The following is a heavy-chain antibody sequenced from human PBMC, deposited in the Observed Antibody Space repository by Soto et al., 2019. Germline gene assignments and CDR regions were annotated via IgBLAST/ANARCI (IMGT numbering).Heavy chain of an antibody. CDR1: GFPFSNYA. Sequence: EVQMSESGGGLVQPGGSLRLSCAASGFPFSNYAMTWVRQAPGKVLEWVSGISGNTGHAFYADSVEGRFTISRDNSKNTLYLQMDNLRAEDTAVYYCARAPTEYIWGSYLRYFEYWGRGTLVTVSS. CDR2: ISGNTGHA. CDR3: ARAPTEYIWGSYLRYFEY. D-gene: IGHD3-16*02. V-gene: IGHV3-23*01. J-gene: IGHJ4*02.